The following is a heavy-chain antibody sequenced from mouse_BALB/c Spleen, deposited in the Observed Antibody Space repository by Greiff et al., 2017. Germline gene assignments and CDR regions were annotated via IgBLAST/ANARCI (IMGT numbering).Heavy chain of an antibody. CDR1: GFTFSSYA. CDR2: ISSGGST. D-gene: IGHD1-2*01. V-gene: IGHV5-6-5*01. Sequence: EVKLVESGGGLVKPGGSLKLSCAASGFTFSSYAMSWVRQTPEKRLEWVASISSGGSTYYPDSVKGRFTISRDNARNILYLQMSSLRSEDTAMYYCARGGNYYGLFAYWGQGTLVTVSA. CDR3: ARGGNYYGLFAY. J-gene: IGHJ3*01.